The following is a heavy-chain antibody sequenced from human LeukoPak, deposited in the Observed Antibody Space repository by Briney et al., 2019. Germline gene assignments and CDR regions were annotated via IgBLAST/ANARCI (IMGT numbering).Heavy chain of an antibody. J-gene: IGHJ4*02. V-gene: IGHV3-48*04. Sequence: GGSLRLSCAASGFTFSSYSMNWVRQAPGKGLEWVSYISSSSTIYYTDTVKGRFTISRDNAKNSLYLQMNSLRAEDTAVYYCARDDFWSVYLPHHFDYWGQGNLVTVSS. CDR1: GFTFSSYS. D-gene: IGHD3-3*01. CDR3: ARDDFWSVYLPHHFDY. CDR2: ISSSSTI.